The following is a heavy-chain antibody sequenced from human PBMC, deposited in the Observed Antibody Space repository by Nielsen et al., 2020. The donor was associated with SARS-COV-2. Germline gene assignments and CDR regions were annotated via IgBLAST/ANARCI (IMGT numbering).Heavy chain of an antibody. CDR2: ISYEGSKK. V-gene: IGHV3-30*18. CDR3: AKRRAVFMLTFGGEGAMDV. J-gene: IGHJ6*02. CDR1: GFTFSSYW. D-gene: IGHD3-16*01. Sequence: GESLKISCAASGFTFSSYWMSWVRQAPGKGLEWVASISYEGSKKYYADSLAGRLTVSRDTAKNTVYLQMNSLSVEDTGVYHCAKRRAVFMLTFGGEGAMDVWGQGTTVSVSS.